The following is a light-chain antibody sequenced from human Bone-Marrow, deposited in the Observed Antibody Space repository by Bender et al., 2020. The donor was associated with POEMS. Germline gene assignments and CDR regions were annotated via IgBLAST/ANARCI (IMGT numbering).Light chain of an antibody. Sequence: QSALTQPASVSGSPGQSISISCTGTSSDVGYYNHVSWYQQHPGKAPRLLIYEVDNRPSGVSNRFSASKSANTASLTISGLHPEDEAYYYCTSYTDYSTVVFGGGTKLTV. V-gene: IGLV2-14*01. CDR3: TSYTDYSTVV. J-gene: IGLJ2*01. CDR1: SSDVGYYNH. CDR2: EVD.